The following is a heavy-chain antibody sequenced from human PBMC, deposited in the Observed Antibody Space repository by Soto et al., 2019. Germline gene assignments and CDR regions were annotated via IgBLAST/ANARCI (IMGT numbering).Heavy chain of an antibody. CDR3: ARDQYCSSTSCYDG. Sequence: GGSLRLSCAASGFTLSGFWMSWVRQTPGKGLEWVANINEDGSEKYYVDTVKGQFTISRDNSKYTLYLQMNSLRAEDTAVYYCARDQYCSSTSCYDGWGQGT. V-gene: IGHV3-7*01. CDR2: INEDGSEK. CDR1: GFTLSGFW. J-gene: IGHJ4*02. D-gene: IGHD2-2*01.